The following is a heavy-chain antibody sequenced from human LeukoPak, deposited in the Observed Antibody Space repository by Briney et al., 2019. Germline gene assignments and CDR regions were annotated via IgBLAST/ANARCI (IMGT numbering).Heavy chain of an antibody. Sequence: ASVKVSCKASGGTFSSYAISWVRQAPGQGLEWMGGIIPIFGTANYAQKFQGRVTITADESTSTAYMELSSLRSEDTAVYYCASSHDSTPRYWGQGTLVTVSS. J-gene: IGHJ4*02. CDR2: IIPIFGTA. D-gene: IGHD2-15*01. CDR3: ASSHDSTPRY. V-gene: IGHV1-69*13. CDR1: GGTFSSYA.